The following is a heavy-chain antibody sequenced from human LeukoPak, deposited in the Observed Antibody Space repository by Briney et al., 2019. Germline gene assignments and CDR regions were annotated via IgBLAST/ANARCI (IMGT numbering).Heavy chain of an antibody. Sequence: GGSLRLSCAASGFTFSSYAMSWVRQAPGKGLEWVSAISGSGGSTYYADSVKGRFTISRDNAKNSQYLQMNSLRAEDTAVYYCANLGYCTNGVCPRGYWGQGTLVTVSS. D-gene: IGHD2-8*01. CDR2: ISGSGGST. CDR3: ANLGYCTNGVCPRGY. V-gene: IGHV3-23*01. CDR1: GFTFSSYA. J-gene: IGHJ4*02.